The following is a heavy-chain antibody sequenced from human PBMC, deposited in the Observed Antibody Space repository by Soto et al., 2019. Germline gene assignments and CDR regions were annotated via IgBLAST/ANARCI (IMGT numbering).Heavy chain of an antibody. CDR1: GGSISSSNW. V-gene: IGHV4-4*02. J-gene: IGHJ4*02. Sequence: QVQLQESGPGLVKPSGTLSLTCAVSGGSISSSNWWSWVRQPPGKGLEWIGEIYHSGSTNYNPSLKSRVTLSVHTSKNQFSRKLSSVTSADTAVYYCARVAVAGTLFDYWGQGTLVTVSS. CDR3: ARVAVAGTLFDY. CDR2: IYHSGST. D-gene: IGHD6-19*01.